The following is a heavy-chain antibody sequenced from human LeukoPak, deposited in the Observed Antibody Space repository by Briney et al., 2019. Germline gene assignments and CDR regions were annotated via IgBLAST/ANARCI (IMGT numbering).Heavy chain of an antibody. CDR3: ARHMTTVTTFDY. CDR2: IYYSGST. V-gene: IGHV4-59*08. D-gene: IGHD4-17*01. CDR1: GGSISSYY. Sequence: ASETLSLTCTVSGGSISSYYWSWIRQPPGKGLEWIGYIYYSGSTNYNPSLKSRVTISVDTSKNQSSLKLSSVTAADTAVYYCARHMTTVTTFDYWGQGTLVTVSS. J-gene: IGHJ4*02.